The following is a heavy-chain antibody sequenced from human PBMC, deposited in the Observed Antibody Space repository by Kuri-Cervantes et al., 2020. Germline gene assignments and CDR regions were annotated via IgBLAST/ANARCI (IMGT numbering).Heavy chain of an antibody. Sequence: SVKVSCKASGYTFTSYDINWVRQATGQGLEWMGGIIPIFGTANYAQKFQGRVTITADESTSTAYMELSSLRSEDTAVYYCAATVDKPFGEPVHAFDIWGQGTMVTVSS. CDR1: GYTFTSYD. D-gene: IGHD3-10*01. J-gene: IGHJ3*02. V-gene: IGHV1-69*13. CDR2: IIPIFGTA. CDR3: AATVDKPFGEPVHAFDI.